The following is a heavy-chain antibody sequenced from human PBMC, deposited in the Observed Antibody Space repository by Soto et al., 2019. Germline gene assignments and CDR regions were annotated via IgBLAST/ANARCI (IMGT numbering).Heavy chain of an antibody. CDR3: AREAGCSGTNCNVYFDY. CDR2: ISYESIST. Sequence: GGSLRLSCVASRLTFSNYGMHWVRQAPGKGLEWVAVISYESISTVYRDSVRGRFTISRDNSRNTLYLHMNSLTPEDTAVYYCAREAGCSGTNCNVYFDYWVLGTLVTVSS. V-gene: IGHV3-30*03. CDR1: RLTFSNYG. D-gene: IGHD2-15*01. J-gene: IGHJ4*01.